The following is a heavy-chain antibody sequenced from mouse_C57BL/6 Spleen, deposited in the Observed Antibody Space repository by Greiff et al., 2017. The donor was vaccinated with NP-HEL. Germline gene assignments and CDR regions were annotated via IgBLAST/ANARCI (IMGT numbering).Heavy chain of an antibody. Sequence: QVQLQQPGAELVRPGTSVKLSCKASGYTFTSYWMHWVKQRPGQGLEWIGVIDPSDSYTNYNEKFKGKATLTVDTSSSTAYMQLSSLTSEDSAVYDCAGAAYYGNYGWYFDVWGKGTTVTVSS. CDR3: AGAAYYGNYGWYFDV. V-gene: IGHV1-59*01. CDR2: IDPSDSYT. D-gene: IGHD2-10*01. CDR1: GYTFTSYW. J-gene: IGHJ1*03.